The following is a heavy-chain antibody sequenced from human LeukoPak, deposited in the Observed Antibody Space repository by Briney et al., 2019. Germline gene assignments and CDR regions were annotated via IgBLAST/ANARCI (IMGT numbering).Heavy chain of an antibody. J-gene: IGHJ4*02. V-gene: IGHV3-30*04. CDR3: ARERYSGSYSIAFDY. CDR2: ISYDGSNK. Sequence: GRYLRLSCAASGFTFSSYAMHWVRQAPGKGLEWVAVISYDGSNKYYADSVKGRFTISRDNSKNTLYLQMNSLRAEDTAVYYCARERYSGSYSIAFDYWGQGTLVTVSS. D-gene: IGHD3-10*01. CDR1: GFTFSSYA.